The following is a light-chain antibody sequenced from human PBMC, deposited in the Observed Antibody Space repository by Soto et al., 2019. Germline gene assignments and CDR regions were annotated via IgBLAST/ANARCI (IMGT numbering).Light chain of an antibody. V-gene: IGKV3-20*01. CDR3: QQFSSYPLT. J-gene: IGKJ4*01. CDR1: QSVKNSY. Sequence: EIVLTQSPDTLSLSPGERATLSCRASQSVKNSYLAWYQQKPGQAPRLLISGTSNRATGIPDRFSGSGSGTDFTLTVSRLEPEDFAVYYCQQFSSYPLTFGGGTKVEIK. CDR2: GTS.